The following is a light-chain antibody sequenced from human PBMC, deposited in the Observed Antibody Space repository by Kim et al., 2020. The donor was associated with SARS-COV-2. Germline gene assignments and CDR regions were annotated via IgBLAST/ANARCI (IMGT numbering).Light chain of an antibody. CDR3: NSRDSNDYVV. CDR1: LRSYY. V-gene: IGLV3-19*01. J-gene: IGLJ2*01. Sequence: LRSYYATWYQQNPGQAPKVVIYGKDNRPSGVPDRFSGSSSGNTAYLTITGTQAGDEADYYCNSRDSNDYVVFGGGTQLTVL. CDR2: GKD.